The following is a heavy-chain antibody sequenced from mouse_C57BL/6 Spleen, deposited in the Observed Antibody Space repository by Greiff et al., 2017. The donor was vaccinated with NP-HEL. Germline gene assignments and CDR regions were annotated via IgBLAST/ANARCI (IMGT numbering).Heavy chain of an antibody. CDR3: ARGGLVMDY. J-gene: IGHJ4*01. CDR2: ISYDGSN. CDR1: GYSITSGYY. Sequence: EVQLQQSGPGLVKPSQSLSLTCSVTGYSITSGYYWNWIRQFPGNKLEWMGYISYDGSNNYNPSLKNRISITRDTSKNQFFLKLNSVTTEDTATYYCARGGLVMDYWGQGTSVTVSS. V-gene: IGHV3-6*01. D-gene: IGHD3-3*01.